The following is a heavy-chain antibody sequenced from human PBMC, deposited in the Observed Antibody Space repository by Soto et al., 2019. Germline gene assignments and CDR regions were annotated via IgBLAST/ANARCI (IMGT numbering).Heavy chain of an antibody. Sequence: QVQLVESGGGVVQPGRSLRLSCAASGFTFSSYGMHWVRQAPGKGLEWVAVISYDGSNKYYADSVKGRFTISRDNSKNTLYLQMNSLRAEDTAVYYCAKDRADSSSPSAFDPWGQGTLVTVSS. V-gene: IGHV3-30*18. D-gene: IGHD6-13*01. J-gene: IGHJ5*02. CDR2: ISYDGSNK. CDR3: AKDRADSSSPSAFDP. CDR1: GFTFSSYG.